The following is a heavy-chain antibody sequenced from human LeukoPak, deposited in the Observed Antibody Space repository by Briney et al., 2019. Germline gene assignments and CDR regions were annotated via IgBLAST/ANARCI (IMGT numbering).Heavy chain of an antibody. CDR3: ARYFRSGRY. V-gene: IGHV4-61*02. D-gene: IGHD3-3*01. CDR2: IYTSGSN. J-gene: IGHJ4*02. Sequence: PSETLSLTCTVSGGSISSGSYYWSWIRQPAGKGLEWIGSIYTSGSNNNNPSLKSRATISVDTSKNQFSLKLSSVTAADTAVYYCARYFRSGRYWGQGTLVTVSS. CDR1: GGSISSGSYY.